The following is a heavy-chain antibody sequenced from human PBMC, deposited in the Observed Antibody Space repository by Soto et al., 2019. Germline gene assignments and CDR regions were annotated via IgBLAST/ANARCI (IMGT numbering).Heavy chain of an antibody. J-gene: IGHJ4*02. V-gene: IGHV3-48*03. Sequence: PGGSLRLSCAVSGLTFSSFEMDWVRQAAGKGPEWISYISRGATTTYYADSVRGRFTISRDDAENSVFLQMDSLRVEGTAIYFCATRSTDYYFYWGQGTLVTVSS. CDR1: GLTFSSFE. CDR2: ISRGATTT. CDR3: ATRSTDYYFY. D-gene: IGHD3-9*01.